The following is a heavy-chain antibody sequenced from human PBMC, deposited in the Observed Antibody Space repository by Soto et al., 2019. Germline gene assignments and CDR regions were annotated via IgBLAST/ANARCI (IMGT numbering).Heavy chain of an antibody. Sequence: EVQVVESGGGLVQPGGSLRLSCAASGFSVTNNYMNWVRQAPGKGLEWVSIIDIGGNTYYADSVKDRFTISRDNSRNTXXLHMDSLRAGDSAVYYCARGRGSTGYLGREHYFDYWGQGTLVTVSP. D-gene: IGHD2-2*01. CDR2: IDIGGNT. CDR3: ARGRGSTGYLGREHYFDY. J-gene: IGHJ4*02. CDR1: GFSVTNNY. V-gene: IGHV3-66*01.